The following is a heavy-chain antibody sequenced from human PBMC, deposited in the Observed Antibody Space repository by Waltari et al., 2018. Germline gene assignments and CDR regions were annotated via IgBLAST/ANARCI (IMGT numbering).Heavy chain of an antibody. CDR3: ARWGLTTVTVDY. CDR2: IYYSGST. Sequence: QLQLQESGPGLVKPSETLSLTCTVSGGSISSSSYYWGWNRQPPGKGLEWIGSIYYSGSTYYNPSLKSRVTISVDTSKNQFSLKLSSVTAADTAVYYCARWGLTTVTVDYWGQGTLVTVSS. V-gene: IGHV4-39*01. CDR1: GGSISSSSYY. D-gene: IGHD4-17*01. J-gene: IGHJ4*02.